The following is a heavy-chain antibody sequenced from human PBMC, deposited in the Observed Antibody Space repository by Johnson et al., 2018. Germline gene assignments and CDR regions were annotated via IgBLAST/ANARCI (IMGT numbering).Heavy chain of an antibody. J-gene: IGHJ6*02. CDR2: IWYDGSNK. V-gene: IGHV3-33*01. Sequence: QVQLVQSGGGVVQPGRSLRLSCAASGFTFRSYGMHWVRQAPGKGLEWVAVIWYDGSNKYYADSVEGRFTISRDNSKSTLYLQMNSLRAEDTAVYYCTRHEGDYYYGMDVWGQGTTVTVSS. CDR3: TRHEGDYYYGMDV. CDR1: GFTFRSYG.